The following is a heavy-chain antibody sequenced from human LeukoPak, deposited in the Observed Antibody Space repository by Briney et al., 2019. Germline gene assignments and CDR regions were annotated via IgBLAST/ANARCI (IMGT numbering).Heavy chain of an antibody. D-gene: IGHD3-22*01. CDR3: VRRDYYDSSGSLDY. CDR2: IIPILGIA. Sequence: SVKVSCKASGGTFSSYTISWVRQAPGQGPEWMGRIIPILGIANYAQKFQGRVTITADKSTSTAYMELSSLRSEDTAVYYCVRRDYYDSSGSLDYWAREPWSPSPQ. V-gene: IGHV1-69*02. CDR1: GGTFSSYT. J-gene: IGHJ4*02.